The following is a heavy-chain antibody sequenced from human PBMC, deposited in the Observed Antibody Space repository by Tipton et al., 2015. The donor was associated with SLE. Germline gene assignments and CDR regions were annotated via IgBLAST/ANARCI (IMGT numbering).Heavy chain of an antibody. CDR1: GGTFNTYA. D-gene: IGHD3-10*01. CDR3: ARGTGHYYGWFDV. V-gene: IGHV1-69*01. CDR2: IIPMFGTA. J-gene: IGHJ5*02. Sequence: QLVQSGAEVKKPGSSVKVSCKASGGTFNTYAISWVRQPPGQGLEWMGGIIPMFGTANYPQKFQGRVTINLDELTNTAYMELSSLRSEDTAVYYCARGTGHYYGWFDVWGQGTLVTVSS.